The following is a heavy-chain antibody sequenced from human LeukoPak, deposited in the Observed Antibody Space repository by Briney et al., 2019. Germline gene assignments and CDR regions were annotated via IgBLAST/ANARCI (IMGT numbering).Heavy chain of an antibody. V-gene: IGHV5-51*03. CDR3: ARPYDSGWTGFDY. J-gene: IGHJ4*02. CDR1: GYSFPSYW. D-gene: IGHD6-19*01. CDR2: IYPGDSDT. Sequence: GESLKISCKGSGYSFPSYWTAWVRQMPGKGLEWMGIIYPGDSDTRYSPSFQGQVTISADKSISTAYLQWSSLKASDTAMYYCARPYDSGWTGFDYWGQGTLVTVSS.